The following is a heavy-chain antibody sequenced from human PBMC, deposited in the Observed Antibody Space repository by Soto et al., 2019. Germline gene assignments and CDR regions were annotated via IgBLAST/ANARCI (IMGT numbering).Heavy chain of an antibody. J-gene: IGHJ4*02. Sequence: ASVKVSCKAPGYTLTDHYLLWVRQAPGQGLEWMGWMHPNNGATNFAQKLQGRLTMTRDTSISTAYLEIPRLKSDDTAVYFCARARRLSGGQRESEVWGQGTLVTVSS. CDR1: GYTLTDHY. V-gene: IGHV1-2*02. D-gene: IGHD3-10*01. CDR3: ARARRLSGGQRESEV. CDR2: MHPNNGAT.